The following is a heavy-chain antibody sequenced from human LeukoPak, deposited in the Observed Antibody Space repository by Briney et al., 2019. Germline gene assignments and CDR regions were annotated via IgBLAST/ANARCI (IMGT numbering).Heavy chain of an antibody. Sequence: GASLKISCKGSGYRVTSYWIRWVRQLPGKGLEWMGRIDPSDSYTNYSPSFQGHVTISADKSISTAYLQWSSLKASDTAMYYCARQISPVAGLAYWGQGTLVTVSS. J-gene: IGHJ4*02. CDR3: ARQISPVAGLAY. D-gene: IGHD6-19*01. CDR1: GYRVTSYW. CDR2: IDPSDSYT. V-gene: IGHV5-10-1*01.